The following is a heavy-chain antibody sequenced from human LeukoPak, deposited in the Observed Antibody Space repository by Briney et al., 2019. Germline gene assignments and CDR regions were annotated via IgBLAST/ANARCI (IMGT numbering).Heavy chain of an antibody. Sequence: PSETLSLTCAVYGGSFSGYYWSWLRQPPGKGLEWIGEINHSGSTNYNPSLKSRVTISVDTSKNQFSLKLSSVTAADTAVYYCARGRDIVVVPAAMRGGRWFDPWGQGTLVTVSS. J-gene: IGHJ5*02. CDR3: ARGRDIVVVPAAMRGGRWFDP. D-gene: IGHD2-2*01. CDR2: INHSGST. CDR1: GGSFSGYY. V-gene: IGHV4-34*01.